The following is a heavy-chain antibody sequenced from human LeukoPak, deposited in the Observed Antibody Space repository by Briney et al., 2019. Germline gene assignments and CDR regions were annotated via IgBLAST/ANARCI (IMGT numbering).Heavy chain of an antibody. CDR3: VKETPGTTMYY. CDR2: ISRGADT. Sequence: GGSLRLSCAASGFDVMTNYMSWVRQAPGEGLEWVSVISRGADTYYADSVKSRFIIYRDSSTNTVYLQMDRLRAEDTAVYFCVKETPGTTMYYWGQGTLVTVSS. V-gene: IGHV3-66*01. D-gene: IGHD4-11*01. J-gene: IGHJ4*02. CDR1: GFDVMTNY.